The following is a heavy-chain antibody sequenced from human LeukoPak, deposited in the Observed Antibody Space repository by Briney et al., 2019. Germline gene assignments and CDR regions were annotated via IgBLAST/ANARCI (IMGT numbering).Heavy chain of an antibody. Sequence: KASETLSLTCTVSGGSISSGSYYWGWIRQPPGKGLEWIGSIYYSGSTYYNPSLKSRVTISVDTSKNQFSLKLSSVTAADTAVYYCARLNDPFDYWGQGTLVTVSS. V-gene: IGHV4-39*01. D-gene: IGHD1-1*01. CDR2: IYYSGST. CDR3: ARLNDPFDY. CDR1: GGSISSGSYY. J-gene: IGHJ4*02.